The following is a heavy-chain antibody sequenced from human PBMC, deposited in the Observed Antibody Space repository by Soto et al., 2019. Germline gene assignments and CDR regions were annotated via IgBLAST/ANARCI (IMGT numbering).Heavy chain of an antibody. Sequence: DSLKVSCNASGYTFTGYYMHWVLQAPGQGLEWMGWINPNSGGTNYAQKFQGWVTMTRDTSISTAYMELSRLRSDDTAVYYCARGHSCGYYGGCYYYYGMDVWGQGTTVSVSS. J-gene: IGHJ6*02. CDR1: GYTFTGYY. CDR2: INPNSGGT. D-gene: IGHD3-22*01. CDR3: ARGHSCGYYGGCYYYYGMDV. V-gene: IGHV1-2*04.